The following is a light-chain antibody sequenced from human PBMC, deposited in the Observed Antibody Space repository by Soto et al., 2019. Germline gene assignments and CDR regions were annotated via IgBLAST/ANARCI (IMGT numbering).Light chain of an antibody. Sequence: IVISESPATLSVSPGDRATLSCRASHSVSSNLALYQQRPGQAPRLLIYGASTRATAIPARFSGSGSGTEFTLTISSLQSEDVAVYYCQQYNKWPPETFGQGTKVDIK. J-gene: IGKJ1*01. CDR2: GAS. V-gene: IGKV3-15*01. CDR3: QQYNKWPPET. CDR1: HSVSSN.